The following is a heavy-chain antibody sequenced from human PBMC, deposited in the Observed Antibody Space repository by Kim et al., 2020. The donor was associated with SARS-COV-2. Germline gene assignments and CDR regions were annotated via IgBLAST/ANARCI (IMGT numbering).Heavy chain of an antibody. CDR2: IYYSGST. D-gene: IGHD3-3*01. J-gene: IGHJ5*02. CDR1: GGSISSGGYY. CDR3: AGARRHTIFGVVHWFDP. Sequence: SETLSLTCTVSGGSISSGGYYWSWIRQHPGKGLEWIGYIYYSGSTYYNPSLKSRVTISVDTSKNQFSLKLSSVTAADTAVYYCAGARRHTIFGVVHWFDPWGQGTLVTVSS. V-gene: IGHV4-31*03.